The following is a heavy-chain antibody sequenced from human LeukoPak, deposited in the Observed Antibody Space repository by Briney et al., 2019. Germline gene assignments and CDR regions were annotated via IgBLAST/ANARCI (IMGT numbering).Heavy chain of an antibody. V-gene: IGHV4-59*01. J-gene: IGHJ6*03. CDR2: IYYSGST. D-gene: IGHD2-2*01. Sequence: SETLYLTCTVSGGSISNYYWSWIRQPPGKGLEWIGYIYYSGSTNYNPSLKSRVTISVDTSKNQFSLKLSSVTAADTAVYYCARGRSSTSLNYYYYYMDVWGKGTTVTVSS. CDR1: GGSISNYY. CDR3: ARGRSSTSLNYYYYYMDV.